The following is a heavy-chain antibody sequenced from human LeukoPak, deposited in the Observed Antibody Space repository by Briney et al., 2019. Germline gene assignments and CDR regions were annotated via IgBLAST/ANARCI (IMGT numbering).Heavy chain of an antibody. CDR3: ASTWFGELGSLVY. V-gene: IGHV3-21*01. D-gene: IGHD3-10*01. CDR1: GFTFSSYS. Sequence: GALRLSCAASGFTFSSYSMNWVRQAPGKGLEWVSSISRSSSYIYYADSVKGRFTISRDNAKNSLYLQMNSLRAEDTAVYYCASTWFGELGSLVYWGQGTLVTVSS. CDR2: ISRSSSYI. J-gene: IGHJ4*02.